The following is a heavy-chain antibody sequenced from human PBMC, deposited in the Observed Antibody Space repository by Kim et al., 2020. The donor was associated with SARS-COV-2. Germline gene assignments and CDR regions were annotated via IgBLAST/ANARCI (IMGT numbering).Heavy chain of an antibody. D-gene: IGHD2-2*01. CDR1: GFTFSSYW. CDR2: TNSDGSWT. J-gene: IGHJ4*02. CDR3: ARGGCSDTSCLDY. V-gene: IGHV3-74*01. Sequence: GGSLRLSCAASGFTFSSYWMHWVRQDPGKGLVWVSHTNSDGSWTNYADSVRGRFTITRDNAKSALYLQMNSLRAEDTAVYYCARGGCSDTSCLDYWGQGTLVTVSS.